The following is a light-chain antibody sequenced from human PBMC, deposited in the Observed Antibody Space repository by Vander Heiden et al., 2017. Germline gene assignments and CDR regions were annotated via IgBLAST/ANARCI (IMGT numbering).Light chain of an antibody. CDR2: AAS. CDR3: QHYNSYPPT. V-gene: IGKV1D-16*01. CDR1: QEVGSW. Sequence: DIQMTQSPSSLSASVGASVTITCRASQEVGSWLAWYQQKPEKAPKSLSSAASTLQSGVPSRFSGSGSGTDFTLTISSLQPEDAATYYCQHYNSYPPTFGGGTKVESK. J-gene: IGKJ4*01.